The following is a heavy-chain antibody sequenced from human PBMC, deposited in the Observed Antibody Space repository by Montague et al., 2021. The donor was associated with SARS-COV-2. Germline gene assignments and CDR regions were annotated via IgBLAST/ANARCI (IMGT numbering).Heavy chain of an antibody. Sequence: SETLSLTCTVSGGSISSSSYYWGWICQPPGKGLEWIGSIYYSGSTYYNPSLKSRVTISVDASKNQFSLKLSSVTAADTAVYYCARLNFRITIFGVVRSRVFDYWGQGTLVTVSS. J-gene: IGHJ4*02. CDR1: GGSISSSSYY. CDR2: IYYSGST. CDR3: ARLNFRITIFGVVRSRVFDY. D-gene: IGHD3-3*01. V-gene: IGHV4-39*01.